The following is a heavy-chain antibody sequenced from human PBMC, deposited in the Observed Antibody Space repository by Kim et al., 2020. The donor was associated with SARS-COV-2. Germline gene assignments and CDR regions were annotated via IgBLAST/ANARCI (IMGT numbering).Heavy chain of an antibody. CDR1: GGSFSGFF. J-gene: IGHJ2*01. CDR3: AKWAYSTVARRTFGYFDL. CDR2: INHSGST. V-gene: IGHV4-34*01. Sequence: SETLSLTCAVYGGSFSGFFWSWIRQPPGKGLEWIGEINHSGSTNYNPSLKSRLVMSVDTSKKQFSLRLSSVTAADTAVYHCAKWAYSTVARRTFGYFDLWGRGTLVTLSP. D-gene: IGHD2-8*02.